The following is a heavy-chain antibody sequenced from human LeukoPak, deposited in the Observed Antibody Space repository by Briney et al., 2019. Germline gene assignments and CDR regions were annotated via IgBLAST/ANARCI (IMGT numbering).Heavy chain of an antibody. V-gene: IGHV5-10-1*01. Sequence: GESLRISCKGSGYGFTSYWISWVRQMPGKGLEWMGRIDPSDSYTNYSPSFQGHVTISADKSISTAYLQWSSLKASDTAMYYCARGGRYCSGGSCYPSWFDPWGQGTLVTVSS. D-gene: IGHD2-15*01. CDR1: GYGFTSYW. J-gene: IGHJ5*02. CDR3: ARGGRYCSGGSCYPSWFDP. CDR2: IDPSDSYT.